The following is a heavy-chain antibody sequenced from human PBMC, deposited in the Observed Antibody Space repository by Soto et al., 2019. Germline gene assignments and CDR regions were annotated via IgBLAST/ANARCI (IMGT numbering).Heavy chain of an antibody. J-gene: IGHJ6*03. CDR1: GFTFSDYY. CDR2: ISSSGSTI. CDR3: ARDRGRGDSSGWYGAELLYYYYYYMDV. D-gene: IGHD6-19*01. Sequence: GGSLRLSCAASGFTFSDYYMSWIRQAPGKGLEWVSYISSSGSTIYYADSVKGRFTISRDNAKNSLYLQMNSLRAEDTAVYYCARDRGRGDSSGWYGAELLYYYYYYMDVWGKGTTVTVSS. V-gene: IGHV3-11*01.